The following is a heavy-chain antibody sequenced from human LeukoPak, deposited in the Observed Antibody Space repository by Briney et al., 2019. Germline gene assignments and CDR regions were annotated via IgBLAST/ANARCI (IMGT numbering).Heavy chain of an antibody. CDR1: GFTFSSSA. Sequence: GGSLRLSCAASGFTFSSSAMSWVRQAPGKGLEWVSAISGGGGTTFYADSVKGRFTISRDNSKNTLYLQMNSLRAEDSAVYYCAKPHSGWYYFDYWGQGTLVTVSS. CDR3: AKPHSGWYYFDY. D-gene: IGHD6-19*01. CDR2: ISGGGGTT. J-gene: IGHJ4*02. V-gene: IGHV3-23*01.